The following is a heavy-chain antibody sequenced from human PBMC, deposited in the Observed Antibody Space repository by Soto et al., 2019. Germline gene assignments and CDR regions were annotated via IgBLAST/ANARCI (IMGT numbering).Heavy chain of an antibody. CDR3: TRHTSGYCSGGSCYPRNYYYYMDV. CDR2: IRSKADSYAT. V-gene: IGHV3-73*01. Sequence: EVQLVESGGGLVQPGGSLKLSCAASGFTFSGSAMHWVRQTSGKGLEWVGRIRSKADSYATSYAASVKGRFTISRDDSKNTAYLQMNSLKTEDTAVYYCTRHTSGYCSGGSCYPRNYYYYMDVWGKGTTVTVSS. CDR1: GFTFSGSA. J-gene: IGHJ6*03. D-gene: IGHD2-15*01.